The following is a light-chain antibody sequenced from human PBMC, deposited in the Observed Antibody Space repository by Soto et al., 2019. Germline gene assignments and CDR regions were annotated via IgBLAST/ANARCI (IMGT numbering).Light chain of an antibody. CDR2: GAS. V-gene: IGKV3-20*01. J-gene: IGKJ3*01. Sequence: EIVLTQSPGTLSLSPGERATLSCRASQSVSSNNLAWYQQRPGQAPRVVIYGASTRATGIPEGFSGSGSGTDFTLTTSRLEPEDFAVYYCQQYGRSPFTFGPGTKVDI. CDR3: QQYGRSPFT. CDR1: QSVSSNN.